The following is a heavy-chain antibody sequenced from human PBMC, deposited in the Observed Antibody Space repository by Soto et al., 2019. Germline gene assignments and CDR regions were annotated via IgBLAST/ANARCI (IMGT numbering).Heavy chain of an antibody. CDR2: ISGSGGST. D-gene: IGHD6-13*01. CDR1: GFTFSSYA. CDR3: AKDWSLGSSSSPMD. J-gene: IGHJ4*02. V-gene: IGHV3-23*01. Sequence: GGSLRHSCAASGFTFSSYAMSWVRQAPGKGLEWVSAISGSGGSTYYADSVKGRFTISRDNSKNTLYLQMNSLRAEDTAVYYCAKDWSLGSSSSPMDWGQGTLVTVSS.